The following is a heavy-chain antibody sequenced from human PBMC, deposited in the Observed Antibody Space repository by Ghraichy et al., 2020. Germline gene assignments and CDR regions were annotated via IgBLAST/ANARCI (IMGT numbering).Heavy chain of an antibody. CDR2: VLPIFGTT. J-gene: IGHJ4*02. D-gene: IGHD5-12*01. CDR1: GGTFDNYA. V-gene: IGHV1-69*13. CDR3: ARLRGDSGYDSPWED. Sequence: SVKVSCKASGGTFDNYAIAWVRQAPGQGLEYMGGVLPIFGTTDYVQKFQHRITITADESTGTAYMELTSLRSDDTALYFCARLRGDSGYDSPWEDCGQGTLVTVSS.